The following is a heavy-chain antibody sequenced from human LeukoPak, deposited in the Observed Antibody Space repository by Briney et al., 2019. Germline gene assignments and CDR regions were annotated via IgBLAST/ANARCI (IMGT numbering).Heavy chain of an antibody. CDR3: TTPYYYGSGTITPIYYFDY. Sequence: PGGSLRLSCAASGFTFSNAWMSWVRQAPGKGLEWVGRIKSRTDGGTTDYAAPVKGKFTISRDDSKNTLYLRMNSLNTEDTAVYYCTTPYYYGSGTITPIYYFDYWGQGTLVTVSS. V-gene: IGHV3-15*01. CDR1: GFTFSNAW. D-gene: IGHD3-10*01. CDR2: IKSRTDGGTT. J-gene: IGHJ4*02.